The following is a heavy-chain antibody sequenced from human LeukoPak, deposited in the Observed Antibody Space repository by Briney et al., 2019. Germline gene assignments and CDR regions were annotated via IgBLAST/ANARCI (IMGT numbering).Heavy chain of an antibody. V-gene: IGHV3-30-3*01. D-gene: IGHD5-18*01. CDR1: GFTFSSYA. Sequence: GALRLSCAASGFTFSSYAMHWVRQAPGKGLEWVAVISYDGSNKYYADSVKGRFTISRDNSKNTLYLQMDSLRAEDTAVYYCAREAFTYTYGRFDYWGQGTLVTVSS. J-gene: IGHJ4*02. CDR2: ISYDGSNK. CDR3: AREAFTYTYGRFDY.